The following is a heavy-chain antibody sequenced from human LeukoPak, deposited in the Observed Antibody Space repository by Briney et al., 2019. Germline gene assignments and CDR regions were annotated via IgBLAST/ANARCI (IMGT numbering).Heavy chain of an antibody. CDR1: GGSISSSSYY. Sequence: SETLSLTCTVSGGSISSSSYYWSWIRQPPGKGLEWIGEINHSGSTNYNPSLKSRVTMSVDTSKNQFSLKLSSVTAADTAVYYCAREERRDYYYMDVWGKGTTVTVSS. CDR2: INHSGST. J-gene: IGHJ6*03. V-gene: IGHV4-39*07. CDR3: AREERRDYYYMDV.